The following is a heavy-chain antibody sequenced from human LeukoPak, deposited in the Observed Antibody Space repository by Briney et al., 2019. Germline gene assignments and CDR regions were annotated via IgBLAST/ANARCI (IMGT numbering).Heavy chain of an antibody. CDR1: GGTFSSYA. Sequence: ASVKVSCKASGGTFSSYAISWVRQAPGQGLEWMGGIIPIFGTANYAQKFQGRVTITADESTSTAYMELSSLRSEDTAVYYCARDKRYCSGGSCYSSGYYYYYGMDVWGQGTTVTASS. CDR3: ARDKRYCSGGSCYSSGYYYYYGMDV. J-gene: IGHJ6*02. V-gene: IGHV1-69*13. D-gene: IGHD2-15*01. CDR2: IIPIFGTA.